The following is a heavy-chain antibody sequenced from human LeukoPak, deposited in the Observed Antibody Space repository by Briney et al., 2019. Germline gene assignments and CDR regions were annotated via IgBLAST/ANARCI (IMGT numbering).Heavy chain of an antibody. CDR3: ARSITMVRGVTYAFDI. D-gene: IGHD3-10*01. CDR2: MSGNGGTT. J-gene: IGHJ3*02. CDR1: GFPFSNYV. Sequence: GGSLRLSCGAWGFPFSNYVMNWVRQAPEKGLEGVSSMSGNGGTTYYSDSVKGRFTISRDNSKNTLYLQMNSLRAEDTAVYYCARSITMVRGVTYAFDIWGQGTMVTVSS. V-gene: IGHV3-23*01.